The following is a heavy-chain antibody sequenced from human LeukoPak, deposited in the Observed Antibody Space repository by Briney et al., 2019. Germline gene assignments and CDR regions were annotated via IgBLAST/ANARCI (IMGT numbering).Heavy chain of an antibody. CDR2: IYPGDSDP. Sequence: GESLKISCKGSEFTFTTFWIGWVRQMPGKGLEWMGIIYPGDSDPRYSPSFQGQVTISADKSISTPYLQWSSLKASDTAMYYCARHAVVPGIAAAGTFDYWGQGTLVTVSS. V-gene: IGHV5-51*01. CDR1: EFTFTTFW. D-gene: IGHD6-13*01. J-gene: IGHJ4*02. CDR3: ARHAVVPGIAAAGTFDY.